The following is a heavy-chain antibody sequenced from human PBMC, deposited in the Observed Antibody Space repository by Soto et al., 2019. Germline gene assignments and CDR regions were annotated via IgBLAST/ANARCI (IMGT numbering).Heavy chain of an antibody. V-gene: IGHV1-18*04. CDR3: ARDFYPVAYFFDY. CDR2: VSGYNDKT. CDR1: GYTFTNHG. D-gene: IGHD2-21*01. J-gene: IGHJ4*02. Sequence: ASLKVSCKAAGYTFTNHGISWVRQAPGQGREWMGWVSGYNDKTTSAQKFQGRVTMTTDTSTSTAYMELRSLRSDDTAVYYCARDFYPVAYFFDYWGQGTLVTVSS.